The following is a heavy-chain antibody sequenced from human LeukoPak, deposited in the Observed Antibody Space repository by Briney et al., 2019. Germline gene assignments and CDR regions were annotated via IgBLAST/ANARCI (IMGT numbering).Heavy chain of an antibody. CDR1: GFTVSSNY. CDR2: IYIGGST. CDR3: ARGARLTMVRGVIRYYYVDV. V-gene: IGHV3-53*01. D-gene: IGHD3-10*01. Sequence: PGGSLRLSCAASGFTVSSNYMSWVRQAPGKGLEWVSVIYIGGSTYYADSVKGRFTISRDNSKNTVYLQMNILRAEDTAVYYCARGARLTMVRGVIRYYYVDVWGKGTTVTISS. J-gene: IGHJ6*03.